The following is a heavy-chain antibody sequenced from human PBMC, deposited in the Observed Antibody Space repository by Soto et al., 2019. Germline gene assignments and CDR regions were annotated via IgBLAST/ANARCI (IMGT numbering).Heavy chain of an antibody. CDR1: RYTFTAYS. CDR2: IDTGNQNT. Sequence: QVQLVQSGAEVKEPGASVKISCKASRYTFTAYSIHWLRQAPGQSLEWMGWIDTGNQNTKYSQKFQDRVTITADTFANRAGRELSNLRVEDTAVYYCARDAKWDPRHVEAQQADYFDYWGQGTLVTVSS. J-gene: IGHJ4*02. CDR3: ARDAKWDPRHVEAQQADYFDY. V-gene: IGHV1-3*04. D-gene: IGHD1-26*01.